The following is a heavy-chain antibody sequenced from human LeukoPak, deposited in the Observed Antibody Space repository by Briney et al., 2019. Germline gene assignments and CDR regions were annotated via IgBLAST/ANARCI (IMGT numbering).Heavy chain of an antibody. CDR2: ISGSGGST. D-gene: IGHD5-18*01. CDR3: AKDGTWIQLWLIPVGAFDI. Sequence: PGGSLRLSCAASGFTFSSYVMSWVRQAPGKGLEWVSAISGSGGSTYYADSVKGRFTISRDNSKNTLYLQMNSLRAEDTAVYYCAKDGTWIQLWLIPVGAFDIWGQGTMVTVSS. CDR1: GFTFSSYV. J-gene: IGHJ3*02. V-gene: IGHV3-23*01.